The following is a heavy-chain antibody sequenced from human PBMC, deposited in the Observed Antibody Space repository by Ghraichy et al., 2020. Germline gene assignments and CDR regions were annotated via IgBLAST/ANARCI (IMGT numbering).Heavy chain of an antibody. J-gene: IGHJ6*02. D-gene: IGHD4-23*01. V-gene: IGHV3-48*01. CDR2: ITSSSRFK. CDR3: ARGITVVRYDYYDGMDV. Sequence: GGSLRLSCVGSGFTFSSYSMNWVRQAPGKGLEWVSYITSSSRFKSYGDSVKGRFTVSRDNGKNLLYLEMQRLRGEDTAVYYCARGITVVRYDYYDGMDVWRQGTTVTVSS. CDR1: GFTFSSYS.